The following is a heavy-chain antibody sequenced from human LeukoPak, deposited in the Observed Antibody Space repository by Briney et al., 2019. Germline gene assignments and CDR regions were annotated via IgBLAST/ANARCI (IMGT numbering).Heavy chain of an antibody. Sequence: AAVKVSCKPSGYSFTRNGISWVRQAPGQGLEWMAWISANSGNTNYAQNFQDRVTLTTDTSTSTAYMELRSLRSDDTAVYYCARDVNYAFDYWGQGTLVTVSS. CDR1: GYSFTRNG. CDR2: ISANSGNT. CDR3: ARDVNYAFDY. D-gene: IGHD3-16*01. J-gene: IGHJ4*02. V-gene: IGHV1-18*01.